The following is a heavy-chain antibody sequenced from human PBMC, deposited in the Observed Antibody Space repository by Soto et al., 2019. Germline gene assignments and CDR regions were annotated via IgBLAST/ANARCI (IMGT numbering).Heavy chain of an antibody. Sequence: ESGPTLVNPTQTLTLTCTFSGFSLSTSGVGVGWIRQPPGKALEWLALIYWDDDKRYSPSLKSRLTITKDTSKNQVVLTMTNMDPVDTATYYCAHGTFLIAAAGREYFDYWGQGTLVTVSS. D-gene: IGHD6-13*01. J-gene: IGHJ4*02. V-gene: IGHV2-5*02. CDR2: IYWDDDK. CDR3: AHGTFLIAAAGREYFDY. CDR1: GFSLSTSGVG.